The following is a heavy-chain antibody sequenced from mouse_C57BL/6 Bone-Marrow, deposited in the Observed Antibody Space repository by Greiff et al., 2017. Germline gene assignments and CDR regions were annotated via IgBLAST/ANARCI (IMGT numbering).Heavy chain of an antibody. D-gene: IGHD2-2*01. CDR1: GYSITSDY. Sequence: EVKLQESGPGLAKPSPTLSLTCSVTGYSITSDYWNWIRKFPGHKLEYMGYISYSGSTSYNPSLKSRISITRDTSKNQSYLQLNSVTTEDTATYYCARKGGYRYYAMDYWGQGTSVTVSS. CDR2: ISYSGST. CDR3: ARKGGYRYYAMDY. V-gene: IGHV3-8*01. J-gene: IGHJ4*01.